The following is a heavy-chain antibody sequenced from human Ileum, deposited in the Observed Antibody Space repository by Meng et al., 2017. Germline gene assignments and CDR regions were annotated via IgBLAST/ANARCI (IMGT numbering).Heavy chain of an antibody. CDR1: SGSLTSSGSY. D-gene: IGHD4-17*01. Sequence: QLQLQVSGPGLLEPSETLSLTSVVPSGSLTSSGSYWGWVRQSPGKGLEWIATIYYRGTTYYNPSLKSRVTISIDTSKSKVSLEMASVVAADSGLFYCARGTDYGDSYYFDFWGPGFLVTVSS. CDR3: ARGTDYGDSYYFDF. J-gene: IGHJ4*01. CDR2: IYYRGTT. V-gene: IGHV4-39*02.